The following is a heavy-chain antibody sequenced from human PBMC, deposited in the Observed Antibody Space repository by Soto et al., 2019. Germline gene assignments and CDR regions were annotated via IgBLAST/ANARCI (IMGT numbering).Heavy chain of an antibody. V-gene: IGHV2-5*02. J-gene: IGHJ3*02. CDR2: IYWDDDK. CDR3: AHRKAIFGVVQRMGDGFDI. CDR1: GFSLSTRGVG. D-gene: IGHD3-3*01. Sequence: QITLKESGPTLVKPTQTLTLTCTFSGFSLSTRGVGVGWIRQPPGKALEWLALIYWDDDKRYSPSLKSRLTIPKDTPQNPVVPNLTHMDPADTGTYYCAHRKAIFGVVQRMGDGFDIWGQGTMVTVSS.